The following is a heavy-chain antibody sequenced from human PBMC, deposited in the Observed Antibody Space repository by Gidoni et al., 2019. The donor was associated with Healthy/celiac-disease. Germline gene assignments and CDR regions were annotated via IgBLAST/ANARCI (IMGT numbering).Heavy chain of an antibody. V-gene: IGHV4-61*01. CDR3: AREAVRYFDY. CDR2: IYYSGST. J-gene: IGHJ4*02. D-gene: IGHD1-20*01. Sequence: QVQLQESGPGLVKPSETLSLPCTGSGGSVSSGSYYWSWIRQPPGKGLEWIGYIYYSGSTNYNPSLKSRVTISVDTSKNQFSLKLSSVTAADTAVYYCAREAVRYFDYWGQGTLVTVSS. CDR1: GGSVSSGSYY.